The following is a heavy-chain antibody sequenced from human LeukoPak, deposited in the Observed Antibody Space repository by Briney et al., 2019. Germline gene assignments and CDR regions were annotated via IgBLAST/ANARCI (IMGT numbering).Heavy chain of an antibody. J-gene: IGHJ3*02. CDR2: IIPILGIA. Sequence: SVKVSCKASGGTFSSYAISWVRQAPGQGLEWMGRIIPILGIANYAQKFQGRVTITADKSTSTAYMELSSLRSEDTAVYYCARKYYYDSSGYRAFDIWGQGTMVSVSS. D-gene: IGHD3-22*01. CDR3: ARKYYYDSSGYRAFDI. V-gene: IGHV1-69*04. CDR1: GGTFSSYA.